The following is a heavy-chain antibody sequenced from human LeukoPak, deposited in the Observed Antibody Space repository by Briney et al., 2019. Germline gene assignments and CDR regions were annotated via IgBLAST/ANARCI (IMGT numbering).Heavy chain of an antibody. V-gene: IGHV3-21*01. CDR1: GFTFSDYS. D-gene: IGHD1-1*01. Sequence: SGGSLRLSCAASGFTFSDYSMSWVRQAPGKGLEWVSSISRSSRHVYYAGSVKGRFTISRDNAKNSLYLQMNSLRAEDMAVYFCVRDLMGSGSTTAYLHHWGQGTLVTVSS. CDR3: VRDLMGSGSTTAYLHH. J-gene: IGHJ1*01. CDR2: ISRSSRHV.